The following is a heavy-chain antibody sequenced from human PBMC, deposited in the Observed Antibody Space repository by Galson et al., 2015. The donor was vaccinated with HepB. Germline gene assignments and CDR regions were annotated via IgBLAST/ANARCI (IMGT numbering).Heavy chain of an antibody. CDR3: AAVIGGSSTVISPPGF. CDR2: IVVGNGKT. J-gene: IGHJ4*02. V-gene: IGHV1-58*01. Sequence: SVKVSCKASGFTFTNYDVKWVRQARGQRLEWIGWIVVGNGKTTYAQKLQRKVTITRDLSTSTAYMELNSLRSEDTAVYYCAAVIGGSSTVISPPGFWGQGTLVTVSS. D-gene: IGHD3-3*01. CDR1: GFTFTNYD.